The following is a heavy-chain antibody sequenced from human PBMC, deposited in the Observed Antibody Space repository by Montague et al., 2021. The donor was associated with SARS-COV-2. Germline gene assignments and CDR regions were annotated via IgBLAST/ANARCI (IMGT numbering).Heavy chain of an antibody. CDR1: GGSISSGSYD. J-gene: IGHJ4*02. Sequence: TLSLTCTVSGGSISSGSYDWSWIRQPAGKGLEWIGRIYTSGTTDYSFSLKSRVTISVDTSKNQFSLKLTSVTAADTAVYYCARAHSGSWAHLDNWGQGSPVTVSS. CDR3: ARAHSGSWAHLDN. V-gene: IGHV4-61*02. CDR2: IYTSGTT. D-gene: IGHD5-12*01.